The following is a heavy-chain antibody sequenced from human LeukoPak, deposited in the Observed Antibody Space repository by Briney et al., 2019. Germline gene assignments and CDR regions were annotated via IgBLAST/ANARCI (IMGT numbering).Heavy chain of an antibody. Sequence: SETLSLTCTVSGGSISSYYWGWIRQPPGKGLEWIGYIYYSGSTNYNPSLKSRVTTSVDTSKNQFSLKLSSVTAADTAVYYCARHFLWFGELMAFDYWGQGTLVTVSS. CDR3: ARHFLWFGELMAFDY. J-gene: IGHJ4*02. D-gene: IGHD3-10*01. V-gene: IGHV4-59*08. CDR2: IYYSGST. CDR1: GGSISSYY.